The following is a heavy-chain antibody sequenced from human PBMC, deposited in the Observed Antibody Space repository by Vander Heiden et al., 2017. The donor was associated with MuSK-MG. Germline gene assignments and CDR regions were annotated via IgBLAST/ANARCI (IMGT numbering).Heavy chain of an antibody. V-gene: IGHV4-59*08. CDR2: IYYSGST. D-gene: IGHD2-2*01. CDR3: ARLYCSSTSCFDY. Sequence: QVQLQESGPGLVKPSVTLSLTCTAPGGPISSFYWAWIRQPPGKGLEWIGYIYYSGSTNYNPSLKSRVTISVDTSKNQFSLKLNSVTAADTAVYYCARLYCSSTSCFDYWGQGTLVTVSS. CDR1: GGPISSFY. J-gene: IGHJ4*02.